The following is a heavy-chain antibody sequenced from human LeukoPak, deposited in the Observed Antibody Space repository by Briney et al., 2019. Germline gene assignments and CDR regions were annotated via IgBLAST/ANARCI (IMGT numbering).Heavy chain of an antibody. CDR3: ARVVAGSVYNYGMDV. CDR1: GFTFSTYV. Sequence: GGSLRLSCAASGFTFSTYVMHWVRQAPGKGLQWVAVILYDGSNKYYADSVKGRFIIPRDNSKNTLYLQMNSLTAEDTAVYYCARVVAGSVYNYGMDVWGQGTTVTVSS. V-gene: IGHV3-30*01. CDR2: ILYDGSNK. D-gene: IGHD6-19*01. J-gene: IGHJ6*02.